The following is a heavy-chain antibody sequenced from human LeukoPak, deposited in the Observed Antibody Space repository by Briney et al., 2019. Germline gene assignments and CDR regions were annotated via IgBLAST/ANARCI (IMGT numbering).Heavy chain of an antibody. Sequence: GRSLRLSCAASGFTFSSYGMHWVRPAPGKGLEWVAVISYDGSNKYYADSVKGRFTISRDNSKNTLYLQMNSLRAEDTAVYYCAKDGLRFLEWLPNWFDPWGQGTLVTVSS. J-gene: IGHJ5*02. D-gene: IGHD3-3*01. CDR3: AKDGLRFLEWLPNWFDP. CDR2: ISYDGSNK. V-gene: IGHV3-30*18. CDR1: GFTFSSYG.